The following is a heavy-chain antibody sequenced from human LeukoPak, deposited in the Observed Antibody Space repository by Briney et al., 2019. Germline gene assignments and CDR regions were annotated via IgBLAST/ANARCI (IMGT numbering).Heavy chain of an antibody. CDR2: IYTSGST. CDR3: ARDSSSWSFLDY. V-gene: IGHV4-4*07. Sequence: SETLSLTCTVSGGSISSYYWSWIRQPAGKGLEWIGRIYTSGSTNYNPSLKSRVTMSVDTSKSQFPLKLSSVTAADTAVYYCARDSSSWSFLDYWGQGTLVTVSS. D-gene: IGHD6-13*01. J-gene: IGHJ4*02. CDR1: GGSISSYY.